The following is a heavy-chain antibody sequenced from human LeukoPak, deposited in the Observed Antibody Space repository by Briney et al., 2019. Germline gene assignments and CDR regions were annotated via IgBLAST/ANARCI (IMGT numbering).Heavy chain of an antibody. CDR3: ARARDYSNPRINWFDP. J-gene: IGHJ5*02. CDR2: INHSGST. Sequence: SETLSLTCAVYGGSFSGYYWSRIRQPPGKGLEWIGEINHSGSTNYNPSLKSRVTISVDTSKNQFSLKLSSVTAADTAVYYCARARDYSNPRINWFDPWGQGTLVTVSS. D-gene: IGHD4-11*01. V-gene: IGHV4-34*01. CDR1: GGSFSGYY.